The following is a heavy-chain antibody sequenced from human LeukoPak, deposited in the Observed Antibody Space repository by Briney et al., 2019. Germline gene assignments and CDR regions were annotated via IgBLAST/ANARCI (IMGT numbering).Heavy chain of an antibody. CDR1: GFTFSTYS. Sequence: GGSLRLSCAASGFTFSTYSMNWVRQAPGKGLEWVSSISSSSTYIYDADSVKGRFTISRDNAKTSLYLQMNSLRAEDTAVYYCARGHDAFDIWGRGTMVTVSS. J-gene: IGHJ3*02. CDR2: ISSSSTYI. CDR3: ARGHDAFDI. V-gene: IGHV3-21*01.